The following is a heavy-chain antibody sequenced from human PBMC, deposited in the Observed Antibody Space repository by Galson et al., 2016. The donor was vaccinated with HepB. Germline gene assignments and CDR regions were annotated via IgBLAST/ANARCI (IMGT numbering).Heavy chain of an antibody. Sequence: CAISGDSVSSNSAAWHWIRQSPSRGLEWLGRTYYRSNWHYDYAVSVTGRITINPDTSKNQFSLQLNSMTPRDTAVYYCARVSLVTANIWTWSAVGYWGHGALVTVSS. J-gene: IGHJ4*01. V-gene: IGHV6-1*01. CDR2: TYYRSNWHY. D-gene: IGHD5-18*01. CDR1: GDSVSSNSAA. CDR3: ARVSLVTANIWTWSAVGY.